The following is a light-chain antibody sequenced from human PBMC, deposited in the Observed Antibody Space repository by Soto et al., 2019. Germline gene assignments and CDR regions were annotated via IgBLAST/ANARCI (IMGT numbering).Light chain of an antibody. CDR1: SSDVGSYNL. J-gene: IGLJ1*01. Sequence: QFVLTQPASVSGSPGQSITISCTGTSSDVGSYNLVSWYQHHPGKAPKLMIYEGSKRPSGVSNRFSGSKSGNTASLTISGLQAEDEADYFCCSYAGSNTFVFGTGTKVT. CDR3: CSYAGSNTFV. CDR2: EGS. V-gene: IGLV2-23*01.